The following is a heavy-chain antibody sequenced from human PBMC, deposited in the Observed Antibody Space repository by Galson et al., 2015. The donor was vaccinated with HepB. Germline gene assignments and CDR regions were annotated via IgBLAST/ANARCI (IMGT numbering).Heavy chain of an antibody. J-gene: IGHJ3*02. CDR2: IKEDGTEQ. D-gene: IGHD6-19*01. Sequence: SLRLSCAASGFTFSSRWMSWVRQAPGKGLEWVANIKEDGTEQYYVDSVKGRFTISRDNAMDLVFLQMNTLRAEDTAVYYCARLQWLDDAFDIWGRGTMVTVSS. V-gene: IGHV3-7*03. CDR1: GFTFSSRW. CDR3: ARLQWLDDAFDI.